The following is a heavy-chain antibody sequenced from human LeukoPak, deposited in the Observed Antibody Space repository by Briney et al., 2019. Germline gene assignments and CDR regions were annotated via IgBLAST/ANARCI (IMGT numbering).Heavy chain of an antibody. CDR2: INHSGST. CDR3: ARARSHSSGWNF. Sequence: SEXLXXTCAVYGGSFSGYYWSWIRQPPGKGLEWIGEINHSGSTNYNPSLKSRVTISVDKSKNQFSLKLSSVTAADTAVYYCARARSHSSGWNFWGQGTLVTVSS. V-gene: IGHV4-34*01. J-gene: IGHJ4*02. D-gene: IGHD6-19*01. CDR1: GGSFSGYY.